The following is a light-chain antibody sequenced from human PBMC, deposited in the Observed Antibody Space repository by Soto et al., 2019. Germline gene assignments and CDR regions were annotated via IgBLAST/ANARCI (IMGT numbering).Light chain of an antibody. Sequence: EIVLTQSPGTLSLSPGERATLSCRASQSVSSNYLAWYQQKPGQAPRILIYAASSRATGIPDRFSGSGSGTDFSLTISRLEPEDFAVYYCHQYDTSPRTFGQGTKVDI. CDR1: QSVSSNY. CDR2: AAS. J-gene: IGKJ1*01. CDR3: HQYDTSPRT. V-gene: IGKV3-20*01.